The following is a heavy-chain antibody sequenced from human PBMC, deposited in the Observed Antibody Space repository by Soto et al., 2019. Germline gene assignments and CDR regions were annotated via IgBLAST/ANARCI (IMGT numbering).Heavy chain of an antibody. Sequence: ASVKVSCKASGYTFTGYYMHWVRQAPGQGLEWMGWINPNSGGTNYAQKFQGWVTMTRDTSISTAYMELSRLRSDDTAVYYCAREGGDGYNLYAFDIWGQGTRVTVSS. J-gene: IGHJ3*02. D-gene: IGHD2-21*01. CDR3: AREGGDGYNLYAFDI. CDR2: INPNSGGT. V-gene: IGHV1-2*04. CDR1: GYTFTGYY.